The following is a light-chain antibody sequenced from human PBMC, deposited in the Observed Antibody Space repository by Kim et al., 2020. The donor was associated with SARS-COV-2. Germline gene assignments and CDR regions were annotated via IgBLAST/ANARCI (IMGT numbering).Light chain of an antibody. CDR2: DAS. J-gene: IGKJ1*01. CDR1: QSVSSY. V-gene: IGKV3-11*01. Sequence: EIVLTQSPATLSLSPGERATLSCRASQSVSSYLGWYQQKFGQAPRLLIYDASNRANGIPARSSGSGSGTDFTLTISSLEPEDFAVYYCQHRRNWPWTFGQGTKVDIK. CDR3: QHRRNWPWT.